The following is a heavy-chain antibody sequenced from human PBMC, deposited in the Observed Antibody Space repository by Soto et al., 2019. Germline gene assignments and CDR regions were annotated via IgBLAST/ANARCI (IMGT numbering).Heavy chain of an antibody. V-gene: IGHV3-11*06. J-gene: IGHJ4*02. CDR3: VRAASELDY. CDR1: GFTFSDYY. D-gene: IGHD5-18*01. CDR2: ISSSSSHT. Sequence: QVQLVESGGGLVKPGGSLRLSCSASGFTFSDYYMTWIHQAPGKGLEWVSYISSSSSHTNYADSVEGRFTISRDNAKNSLYLQMNSLRAEDTAVYYCVRAASELDYWGQGTLVTVSP.